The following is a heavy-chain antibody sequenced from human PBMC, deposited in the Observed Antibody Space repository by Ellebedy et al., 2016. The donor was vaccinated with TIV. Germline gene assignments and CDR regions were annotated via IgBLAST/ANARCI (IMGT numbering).Heavy chain of an antibody. D-gene: IGHD6-19*01. J-gene: IGHJ4*02. V-gene: IGHV3-74*01. Sequence: GGSLRLSXAASGFTFSRYWMHWVRQVPGKGLVWVSRTNSDGSSTNYADSVEGRFTISRDNANNTLYLQMNSLRAEDTAVYYCARPGGSGWSNSGFDYWGQGTLVTVSS. CDR2: TNSDGSST. CDR1: GFTFSRYW. CDR3: ARPGGSGWSNSGFDY.